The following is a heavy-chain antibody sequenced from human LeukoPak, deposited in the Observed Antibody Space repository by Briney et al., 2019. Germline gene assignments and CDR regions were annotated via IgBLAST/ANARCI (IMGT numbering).Heavy chain of an antibody. J-gene: IGHJ4*02. V-gene: IGHV4-38-2*02. CDR1: GYSISSGYY. D-gene: IGHD5-18*01. Sequence: SETLSLTCAVSGYSISSGYYWGWIRQPPGKGLEWIGRIYHSGSTYYNPSLKSRVTISVDTSKNQFSLKLSSVTAADTAVYYCARDSGYSYGATVDYWGQGTLVTVSS. CDR2: IYHSGST. CDR3: ARDSGYSYGATVDY.